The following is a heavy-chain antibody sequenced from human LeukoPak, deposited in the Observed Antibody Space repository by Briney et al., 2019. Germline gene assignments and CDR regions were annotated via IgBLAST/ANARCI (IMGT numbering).Heavy chain of an antibody. CDR1: GFTFSSYW. CDR2: IKQDGSEK. V-gene: IGHV3-7*01. D-gene: IGHD3-3*01. Sequence: GGSLRLSCAASGFTFSSYWMSWVRQAPGKGLEWVANIKQDGSEKYYVDSVKGRFTISRDNAKNSLYLQVNSLRAEDTAVYYCARDVYDFWSGYYSDYWGQGTLVTVSS. J-gene: IGHJ4*02. CDR3: ARDVYDFWSGYYSDY.